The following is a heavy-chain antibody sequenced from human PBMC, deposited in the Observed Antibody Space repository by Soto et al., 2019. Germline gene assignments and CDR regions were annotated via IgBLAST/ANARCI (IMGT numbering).Heavy chain of an antibody. V-gene: IGHV3-23*01. CDR3: ANVSGGIGVVPAEIN. D-gene: IGHD2-2*01. Sequence: EVQLLESGGGSVQPGGSLRLSCVASGHTFQYYAMTWVRQAPGKGLEWVSGISGSGGSTYYADSVRGRFTVSRDDSKKTVYLHMGSLRAEDTAAYYCANVSGGIGVVPAEINWGQGTLVTVSS. J-gene: IGHJ4*02. CDR1: GHTFQYYA. CDR2: ISGSGGST.